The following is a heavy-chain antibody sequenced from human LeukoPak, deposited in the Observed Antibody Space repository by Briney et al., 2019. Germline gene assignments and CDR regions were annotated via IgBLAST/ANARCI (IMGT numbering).Heavy chain of an antibody. V-gene: IGHV6-1*01. Sequence: SQTLSLTCAISGDSVSSNSVAWNWIRQSPSRGLEWLGRTYYRSKWYNGYAVSVKSRITIQPDTSKNQSSLQLNSVTPEDTAVYYCAGGAGTLEHWGQGTLVTVSS. CDR3: AGGAGTLEH. D-gene: IGHD6-19*01. CDR2: TYYRSKWYN. J-gene: IGHJ1*01. CDR1: GDSVSSNSVA.